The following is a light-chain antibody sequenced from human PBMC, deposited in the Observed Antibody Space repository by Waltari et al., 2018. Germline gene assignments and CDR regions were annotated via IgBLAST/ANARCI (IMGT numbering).Light chain of an antibody. Sequence: IVLTQSPATLSLSPGERATLSCRASQGISSFLAWDQQKPGQAPRLLVYDASNRATGIPARFSGSGSGADFTLTISSLEPEDFAVYYCQQRTNWPSFGGGTRVELK. CDR2: DAS. V-gene: IGKV3-11*01. CDR1: QGISSF. J-gene: IGKJ4*01. CDR3: QQRTNWPS.